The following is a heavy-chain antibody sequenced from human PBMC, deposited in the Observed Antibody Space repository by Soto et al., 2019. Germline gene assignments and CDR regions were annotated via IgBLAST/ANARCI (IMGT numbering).Heavy chain of an antibody. V-gene: IGHV3-23*01. CDR3: AKQQMGVIRALDY. D-gene: IGHD1-26*01. Sequence: DGSLRLSCAPSRFTFSNGAMSWIRQAPGKGLEWVSTIRETGSTYYADSVRGRFATSRDNSENTLYLQMSSLRAEDTAVYYCAKQQMGVIRALDYWGQGT. J-gene: IGHJ4*02. CDR2: IRETGST. CDR1: RFTFSNGA.